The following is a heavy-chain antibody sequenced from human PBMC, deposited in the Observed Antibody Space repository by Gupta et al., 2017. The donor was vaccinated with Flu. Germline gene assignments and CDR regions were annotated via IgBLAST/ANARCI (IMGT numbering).Heavy chain of an antibody. CDR3: VREVYCSGGRCVDYFDN. D-gene: IGHD2-15*01. CDR1: VFPFSSYD. Sequence: EVQLVEAGGRLVQPGGSLRLSCAASVFPFSSYDMPWVRQAAGKGLEWVSAIGTDGVTYYTDSMKGRFTISRENAKNSLELQMNSLSAGDTAVYYCVREVYCSGGRCVDYFDNWGQGTLVTVSS. CDR2: IGTDGVT. J-gene: IGHJ4*02. V-gene: IGHV3-13*04.